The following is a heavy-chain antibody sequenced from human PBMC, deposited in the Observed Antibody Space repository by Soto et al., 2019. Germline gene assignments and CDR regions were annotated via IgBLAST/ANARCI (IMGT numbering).Heavy chain of an antibody. CDR2: ISGYSGNA. CDR3: AKRTSGTTWGESDY. J-gene: IGHJ4*02. CDR1: GYIFSDYG. D-gene: IGHD4-17*01. Sequence: QVQVMQSGAEVKKPGDSVKVSCKTSGYIFSDYGINWVRQAPGQGLEWMGWISGYSGNANLAQKFQGRVTMTTDKSTRTASMEVRRLRSDDTAVYYCAKRTSGTTWGESDYWGQGTLVTFSS. V-gene: IGHV1-18*04.